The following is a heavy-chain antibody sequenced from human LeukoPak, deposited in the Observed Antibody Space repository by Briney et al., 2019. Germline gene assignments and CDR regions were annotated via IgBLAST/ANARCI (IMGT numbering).Heavy chain of an antibody. CDR3: ARLLSGSSGAYFDY. V-gene: IGHV3-21*01. Sequence: GESLRLSCAASGFTFSSYSMNWVRQAPGKGLEWVSSISSSSSYIYYADSVKGRFTISRDNAKNSLYLQMNSLRAEDTAVYYCARLLSGSSGAYFDYWGQGTLVTVSS. CDR2: ISSSSSYI. CDR1: GFTFSSYS. J-gene: IGHJ4*02. D-gene: IGHD6-6*01.